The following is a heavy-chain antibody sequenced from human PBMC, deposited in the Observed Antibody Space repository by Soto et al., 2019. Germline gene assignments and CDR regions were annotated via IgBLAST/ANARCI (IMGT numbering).Heavy chain of an antibody. V-gene: IGHV3-48*03. CDR3: ARVGSLTVTTPLYDY. Sequence: HPGGSLRLSCAASGFTFSSYEMNWVRQAPGKGLEWVSYISSSGSTIYYADSVKGRFTISRDNAKNSLYLQMNSLRAEDTAVYYCARVGSLTVTTPLYDYWGQGTLVTVSS. J-gene: IGHJ4*02. D-gene: IGHD4-4*01. CDR2: ISSSGSTI. CDR1: GFTFSSYE.